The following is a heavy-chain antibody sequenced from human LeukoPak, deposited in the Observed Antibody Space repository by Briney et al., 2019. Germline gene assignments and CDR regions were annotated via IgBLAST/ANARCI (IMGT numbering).Heavy chain of an antibody. CDR2: ISYDGSNK. J-gene: IGHJ4*02. CDR1: GFTFSSYG. Sequence: GGSLRLSCAASGFTFSSYGMHRVRQAPGKGLEWVAVISYDGSNKYYADSVKGRFTISRDNSKNTLYLQMNSLRAEDTAVYYCAKAPGNWNPFDYWGQGTLVTVSS. CDR3: AKAPGNWNPFDY. V-gene: IGHV3-30*18. D-gene: IGHD1-1*01.